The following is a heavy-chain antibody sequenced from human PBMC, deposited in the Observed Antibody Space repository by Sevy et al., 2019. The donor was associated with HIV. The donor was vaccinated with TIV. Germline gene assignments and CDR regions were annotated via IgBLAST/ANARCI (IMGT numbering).Heavy chain of an antibody. V-gene: IGHV3-23*01. Sequence: GSLRLSCAASGFDFSIYSMSWVRQAPGKGLEWVSTLSFGCGKINYADSVKGRFTISRDNSKSSVYLQMNNMRVGDTAVYYCAREGCTKPHDYWGQGTLVTVSS. J-gene: IGHJ4*02. CDR2: LSFGCGKI. D-gene: IGHD2-8*01. CDR3: AREGCTKPHDY. CDR1: GFDFSIYS.